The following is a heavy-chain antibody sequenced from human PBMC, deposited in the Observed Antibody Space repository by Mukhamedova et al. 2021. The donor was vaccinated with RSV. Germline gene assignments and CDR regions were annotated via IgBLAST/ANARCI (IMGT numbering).Heavy chain of an antibody. CDR3: AILEVYCGGDCPYPYFDY. J-gene: IGHJ4*02. D-gene: IGHD2-21*01. Sequence: MGWVRQAPGKGLEWVSVIYSGGSSTYYADSVKGRFTISRDNSKNTLYLQMNSLRAEDTAVYYCAILEVYCGGDCPYPYFDYWGQGT. V-gene: IGHV3-23*03. CDR2: IYSGGSST.